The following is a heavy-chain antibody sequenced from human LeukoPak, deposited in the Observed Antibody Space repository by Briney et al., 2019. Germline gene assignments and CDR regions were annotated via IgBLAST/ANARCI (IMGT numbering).Heavy chain of an antibody. J-gene: IGHJ4*02. Sequence: GRSLRLSCAASGFTFSSYGMTWVRQAPGKGLEWVSVISGSGGSTYYADSVKGRFTISRDNSKNTLYLQMNSLRAEDTALYYCAQNKNYYDNSGYVNWGQGTLVTVSS. CDR1: GFTFSSYG. CDR3: AQNKNYYDNSGYVN. V-gene: IGHV3-23*01. D-gene: IGHD3-22*01. CDR2: ISGSGGST.